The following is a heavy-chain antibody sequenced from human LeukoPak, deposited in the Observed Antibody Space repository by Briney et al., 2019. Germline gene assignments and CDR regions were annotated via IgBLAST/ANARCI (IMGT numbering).Heavy chain of an antibody. V-gene: IGHV3-48*01. CDR1: GFTFSRFN. Sequence: GGSLRLSCAASGFTFSRFNMNWLRQAPGKGLEWLSYISTTGTIYYAESVKGRFSISRDNAKNSLYLQMNSLRPEDTAVYYCARDKVVGATYFDYWGQGILVTVSS. J-gene: IGHJ4*02. D-gene: IGHD1-26*01. CDR2: ISTTGTI. CDR3: ARDKVVGATYFDY.